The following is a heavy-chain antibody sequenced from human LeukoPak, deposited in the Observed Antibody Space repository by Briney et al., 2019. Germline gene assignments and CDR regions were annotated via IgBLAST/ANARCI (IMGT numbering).Heavy chain of an antibody. D-gene: IGHD7-27*01. CDR1: GFTLSSYG. V-gene: IGHV3-30*02. Sequence: PGGSLRLSCAASGFTLSSYGMHWVRQAPGKGLEWVSFIRYDGSNKYYADSVKGRFTISRDNSKNTLYLQMNSLRAEDTAVYYCAKGKLTGDVYYSDYWGQGTLVTVSS. J-gene: IGHJ4*02. CDR3: AKGKLTGDVYYSDY. CDR2: IRYDGSNK.